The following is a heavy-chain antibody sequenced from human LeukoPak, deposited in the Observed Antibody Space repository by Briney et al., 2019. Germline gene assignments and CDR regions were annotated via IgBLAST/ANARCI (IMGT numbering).Heavy chain of an antibody. CDR2: ISFDGGNK. CDR1: GFTFSMSA. J-gene: IGHJ4*02. D-gene: IGHD6-13*01. V-gene: IGHV3-30-3*01. CDR3: ARGWAGIAAAGFDY. Sequence: GGSLRLSCATSGFTFSMSAMHWVRLAPGKGLDWVAVISFDGGNKFYADSVKGRFSISRDNSKNTLYLQMNSLGLDDTAVYFCARGWAGIAAAGFDYWGQGTLVTVSS.